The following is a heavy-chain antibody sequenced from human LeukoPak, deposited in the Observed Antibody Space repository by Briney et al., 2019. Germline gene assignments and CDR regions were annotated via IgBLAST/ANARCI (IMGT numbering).Heavy chain of an antibody. V-gene: IGHV4-39*07. CDR3: VRDFMVRGVHIPLGY. Sequence: SETLSLTCTVSGGSISTSNYYWGWIRQPPGKGLEWIGNIFYSGRTYYSPPLKSRVTISVDTSKDQFSLKLSSVTAADAAIYYCVRDFMVRGVHIPLGYWGQGTLVTVSS. CDR2: IFYSGRT. CDR1: GGSISTSNYY. J-gene: IGHJ4*02. D-gene: IGHD3-10*01.